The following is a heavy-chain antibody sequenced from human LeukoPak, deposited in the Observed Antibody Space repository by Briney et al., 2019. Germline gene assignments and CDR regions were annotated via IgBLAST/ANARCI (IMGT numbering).Heavy chain of an antibody. V-gene: IGHV1-24*01. CDR1: GYTLTELS. CDR2: FDPEDGET. D-gene: IGHD2-2*01. CDR3: ATDRGSTSLGWFDP. J-gene: IGHJ5*02. Sequence: GASVKVSCKVSGYTLTELSIHWVRQAPGKGLEWMGGFDPEDGETIYAQKFQGRVTMTEDTSTDTAYMELSSLRSEDTAVYYCATDRGSTSLGWFDPWGQGTLVTVSS.